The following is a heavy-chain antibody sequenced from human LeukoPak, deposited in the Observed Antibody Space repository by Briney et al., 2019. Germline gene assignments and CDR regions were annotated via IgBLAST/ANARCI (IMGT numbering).Heavy chain of an antibody. CDR2: ISSSSSYI. Sequence: GGSLRLPCAASGFTFSSYSMNWVRQAPGKGLEWVSSISSSSSYIYYADSVKGRFTISRDNAKNSLYLQMSSLRAEDTAVYYCARERIAVAGSYYFDYWGQGTLVTVSS. J-gene: IGHJ4*02. D-gene: IGHD6-19*01. V-gene: IGHV3-21*01. CDR3: ARERIAVAGSYYFDY. CDR1: GFTFSSYS.